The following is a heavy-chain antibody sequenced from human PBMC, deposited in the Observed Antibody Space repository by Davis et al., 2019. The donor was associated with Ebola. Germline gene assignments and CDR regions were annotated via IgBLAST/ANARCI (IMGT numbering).Heavy chain of an antibody. CDR3: ARGGLSDSSGYYPPLGYYMDV. CDR2: IKSDGSYT. J-gene: IGHJ6*03. CDR1: GFTFDDYA. Sequence: HTAGSLRLSCAASGFTFDDYAMHWVRQAPGKGLVWVSRIKSDGSYTSYADSVKGRFTISRDNAKNTLYLQMNSLRTEDTAVYYCARGGLSDSSGYYPPLGYYMDVWGKGTTVTVSS. D-gene: IGHD3-22*01. V-gene: IGHV3-74*01.